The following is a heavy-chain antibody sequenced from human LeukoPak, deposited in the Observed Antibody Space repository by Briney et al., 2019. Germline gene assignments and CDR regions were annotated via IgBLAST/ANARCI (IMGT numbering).Heavy chain of an antibody. V-gene: IGHV5-51*01. CDR2: IYPGDSDT. D-gene: IGHD6-6*01. Sequence: GESLQISCKGSGYSFTSYWIGWVRQMPGKGLEWMGIIYPGDSDTRYSPSFQGQVTISADKSISTAYLQWSSLKASDTAMYYCARLVSSSSTGYYYYMDVWGKGTTVTVSS. J-gene: IGHJ6*03. CDR3: ARLVSSSSTGYYYYMDV. CDR1: GYSFTSYW.